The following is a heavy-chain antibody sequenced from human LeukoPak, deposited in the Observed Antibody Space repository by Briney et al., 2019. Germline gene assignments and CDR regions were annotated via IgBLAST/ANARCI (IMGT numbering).Heavy chain of an antibody. Sequence: GGSLRLSCAASGFTFKNYGMNWVRQAPGKGLEWVSSISSGATYIDNADSVKGRFTISRDNSKNTLYLQMNSLRAEDTAVYYCATGANVLRYFDWLFTPAYYWGQGTLVTVSS. D-gene: IGHD3-9*01. CDR2: ISSGATYI. J-gene: IGHJ4*02. V-gene: IGHV3-21*01. CDR1: GFTFKNYG. CDR3: ATGANVLRYFDWLFTPAYY.